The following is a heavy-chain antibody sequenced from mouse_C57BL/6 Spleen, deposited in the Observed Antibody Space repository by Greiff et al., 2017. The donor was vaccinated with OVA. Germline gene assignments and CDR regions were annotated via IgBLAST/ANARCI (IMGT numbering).Heavy chain of an antibody. CDR2: INPGSGGT. J-gene: IGHJ4*01. V-gene: IGHV1-54*01. Sequence: VQLQQSGAELVRPGTSVKVSCKASGYAFTNYLIEWVKQRPGQGLEWIGVINPGSGGTNYNEKFKGKATLTADKSSSTAYMQLSSLTSEDSAVYFCARSVPGDYAMDYWGQGTSVTVSS. D-gene: IGHD1-1*01. CDR1: GYAFTNYL. CDR3: ARSVPGDYAMDY.